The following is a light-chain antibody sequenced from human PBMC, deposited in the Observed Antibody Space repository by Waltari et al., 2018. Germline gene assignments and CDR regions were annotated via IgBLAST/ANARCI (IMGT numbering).Light chain of an antibody. CDR1: QTIDY. V-gene: IGKV1-39*01. J-gene: IGKJ2*02. Sequence: QMTQSPSSLSASFGDRVTITCRASQTIDYLSWYQHKLGETPKLLMYEPSTLQSGVPTRFSGSKFGTTFILTISSLQPEDFATYFCQPNYDTPRTFGQGTKVDIK. CDR3: QPNYDTPRT. CDR2: EPS.